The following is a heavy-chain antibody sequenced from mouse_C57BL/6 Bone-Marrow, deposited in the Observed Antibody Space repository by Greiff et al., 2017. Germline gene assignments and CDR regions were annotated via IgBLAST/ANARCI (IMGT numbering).Heavy chain of an antibody. CDR3: ARGGYAVYAMDY. V-gene: IGHV1-4*01. CDR2: INPSSGYT. CDR1: GYTFTSYT. Sequence: QVQLQQSGAELARPGASVKMSCKASGYTFTSYTMHWVKKRPGQGLEWIGYINPSSGYTKYNQKFKDKATLTADKSSSTAYMQLSSLTSEDSAVYYCARGGYAVYAMDYWGQGTSVTVSS. J-gene: IGHJ4*01. D-gene: IGHD2-10*02.